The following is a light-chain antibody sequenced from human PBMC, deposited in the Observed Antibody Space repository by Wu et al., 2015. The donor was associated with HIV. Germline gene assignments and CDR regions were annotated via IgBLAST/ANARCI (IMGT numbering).Light chain of an antibody. CDR3: QQYNNYSRT. V-gene: IGKV1-5*03. Sequence: DNQMTQSPSTLSASVGDRVTITCRASQSISNWLAWYQQKPGKAPKLLIYKASSLESGVPSRFSGSGSGTEFTLTISSLQPDDFATYYCQQYNNYSRTFGQGTKVEIK. J-gene: IGKJ1*01. CDR2: KAS. CDR1: QSISNW.